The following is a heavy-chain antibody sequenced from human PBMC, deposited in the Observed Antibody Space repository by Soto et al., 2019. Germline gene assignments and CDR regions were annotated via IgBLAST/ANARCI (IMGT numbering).Heavy chain of an antibody. D-gene: IGHD2-2*01. J-gene: IGHJ6*02. CDR1: GFTFSTYW. CDR2: ISGDGRSI. CDR3: ARGILSRRYCSSTSCYYYYGMDV. Sequence: DVQLVESGGGLVQPGGSLRLSCAASGFTFSTYWMHWVRQAPGKGLVWVSRISGDGRSISYADSVKGRFTISRDNAKDTLYLQMNSLRAEDTAVYYCARGILSRRYCSSTSCYYYYGMDVWGQGTTVTVSS. V-gene: IGHV3-74*01.